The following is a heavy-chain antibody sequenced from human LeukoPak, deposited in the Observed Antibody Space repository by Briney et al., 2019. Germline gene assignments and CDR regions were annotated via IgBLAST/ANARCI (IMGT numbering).Heavy chain of an antibody. CDR1: GGSISSYY. Sequence: PSETLSLTCTGSGGSISSYYWSWIRQPAGKGVEWIGRIYTSGSTNYNPSLKSRVTMSVDTSKNQFSLKLSSVTAADTAVYYCARTGYYASSYWYFDLWGRGTLVTVSS. CDR2: IYTSGST. V-gene: IGHV4-4*07. D-gene: IGHD3-9*01. J-gene: IGHJ2*01. CDR3: ARTGYYASSYWYFDL.